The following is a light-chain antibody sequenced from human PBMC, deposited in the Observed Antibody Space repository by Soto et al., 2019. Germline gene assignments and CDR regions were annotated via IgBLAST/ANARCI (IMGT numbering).Light chain of an antibody. Sequence: EIVLTQSPGTLSLSPGERATLSCRASHFVASSYVAWYQQKPGQAPRLLIYGASSRATGIPDRFSGSGSGTDFTLTISRLEPEDFAVYYCQQFSSYPLTFGGGTKVDIK. CDR2: GAS. J-gene: IGKJ4*01. CDR1: HFVASSY. V-gene: IGKV3-20*01. CDR3: QQFSSYPLT.